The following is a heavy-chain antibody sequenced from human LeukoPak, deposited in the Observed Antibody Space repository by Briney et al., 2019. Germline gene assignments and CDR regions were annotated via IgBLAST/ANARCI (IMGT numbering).Heavy chain of an antibody. CDR2: IIPIGGSA. Sequence: ASVKVSCKASGDTFTSYSVHWVRQAPGQGLEWMGIIIPIGGSASYAQKFQGRVTMTRDKSTSTVYMELSSLRSEDTAVYYCARDFSDDSSGCQSRAQYYFDYWGQGTLVTVSS. CDR1: GDTFTSYS. V-gene: IGHV1-46*01. J-gene: IGHJ4*02. D-gene: IGHD3-22*01. CDR3: ARDFSDDSSGCQSRAQYYFDY.